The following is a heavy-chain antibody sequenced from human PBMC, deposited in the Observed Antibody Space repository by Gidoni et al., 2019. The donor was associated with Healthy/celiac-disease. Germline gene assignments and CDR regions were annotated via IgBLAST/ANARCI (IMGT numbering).Heavy chain of an antibody. V-gene: IGHV4-39*01. J-gene: IGHJ5*02. CDR3: ARTHDYDFWSGGMAWFDP. Sequence: QLQLQESGPGLVKPSETLSPTCTVSGGSISSSRDYWGGIRQPPGKGLEWIGSIYYSGSTYYNPSLKSRVTISVYTSKNQFSLKLSSVTAADTAVYYCARTHDYDFWSGGMAWFDPWGQGTLVTVSS. CDR1: GGSISSSRDY. CDR2: IYYSGST. D-gene: IGHD3-3*01.